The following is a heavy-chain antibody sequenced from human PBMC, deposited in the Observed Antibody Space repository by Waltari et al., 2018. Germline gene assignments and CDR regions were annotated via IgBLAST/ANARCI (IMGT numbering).Heavy chain of an antibody. CDR1: GFSFSGYS. CDR2: ISSSTTYI. Sequence: EGQLVESGGGLVKPGGSLRLSCGASGFSFSGYSMNGVRQAPGKGLEWVSSISSSTTYIHYADSVKGRFTISRDNAKNSLYLQMNSLRVEDTAVYYCVSGGWGFYFDYWGQGTVVTVSS. J-gene: IGHJ4*02. D-gene: IGHD7-27*01. V-gene: IGHV3-21*01. CDR3: VSGGWGFYFDY.